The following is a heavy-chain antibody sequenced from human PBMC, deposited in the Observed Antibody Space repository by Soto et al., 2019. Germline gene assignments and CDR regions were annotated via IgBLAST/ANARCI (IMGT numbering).Heavy chain of an antibody. J-gene: IGHJ6*02. D-gene: IGHD2-21*02. CDR1: GCSISRYY. V-gene: IGHV4-59*01. CDR2: LYNTGRT. Sequence: SETLSLTCTVYGCSISRYYWSWIRQPPGKGLEWIGYLYNTGRTIYNPSLKSRVTISVDTSKNQFSLKLISLTAADTAVYYCARDLWGYCGTDCYPLDVWGQGTTVTVS. CDR3: ARDLWGYCGTDCYPLDV.